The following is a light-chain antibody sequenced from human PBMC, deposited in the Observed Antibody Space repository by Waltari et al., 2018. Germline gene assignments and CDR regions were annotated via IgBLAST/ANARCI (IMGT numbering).Light chain of an antibody. Sequence: QSVLTQAPSASGTPGRGVTVACSGSDSNTGANPAPWYQHVPGAAPKVLIYRSNQRPSGAPDRFSGSKSGTSASLAISGLRSEDEADYYCAAWDDRLDSYVFGTGTRVTVL. CDR2: RSN. CDR1: DSNTGANP. CDR3: AAWDDRLDSYV. J-gene: IGLJ1*01. V-gene: IGLV1-44*01.